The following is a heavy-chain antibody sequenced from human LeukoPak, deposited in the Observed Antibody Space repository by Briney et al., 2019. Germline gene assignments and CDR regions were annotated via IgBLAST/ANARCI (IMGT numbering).Heavy chain of an antibody. CDR1: GFTFSGYS. V-gene: IGHV3-21*01. D-gene: IGHD2/OR15-2a*01. J-gene: IGHJ6*02. CDR2: ISSGSSFM. Sequence: GGSLRLSCAASGFTFSGYSMNWVRRAPGKGLEWVSSISSGSSFMYYADSVRGRFTISRDNAKNSLYLQMNSLRAEDTAVYYCARGPYYFGTYYDYGMDVWGQGTTVTVSS. CDR3: ARGPYYFGTYYDYGMDV.